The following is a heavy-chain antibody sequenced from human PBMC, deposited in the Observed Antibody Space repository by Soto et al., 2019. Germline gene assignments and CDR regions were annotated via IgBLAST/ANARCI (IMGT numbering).Heavy chain of an antibody. D-gene: IGHD2-21*02. Sequence: QVQLVQSGAEVKKPGASVKVSCKASGYTFTSYGISWVRQAPGQGLEWMGWISAYNGNTNYAQKLQGRVTMTTDTSTSTADMELRSLRSDDTAVYYCARDRLHIVVVTANHFDYWGKGTLVTVSS. J-gene: IGHJ4*02. CDR2: ISAYNGNT. CDR3: ARDRLHIVVVTANHFDY. CDR1: GYTFTSYG. V-gene: IGHV1-18*01.